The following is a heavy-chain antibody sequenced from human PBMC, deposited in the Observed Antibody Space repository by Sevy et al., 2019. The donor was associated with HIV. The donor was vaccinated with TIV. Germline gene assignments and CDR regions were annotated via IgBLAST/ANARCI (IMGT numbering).Heavy chain of an antibody. CDR1: GFTFSSYA. CDR2: ISGSGGST. J-gene: IGHJ4*02. V-gene: IGHV3-23*01. Sequence: GGSLRLSCVASGFTFSSYAMSWVRQAPGKGLEWVSAISGSGGSTYYADSVKGRFTISRDNSKNTLYLQMNSLRAEDTAVYYCATSVLRFLEWFFRFDYWGQGTLVTVSS. CDR3: ATSVLRFLEWFFRFDY. D-gene: IGHD3-3*01.